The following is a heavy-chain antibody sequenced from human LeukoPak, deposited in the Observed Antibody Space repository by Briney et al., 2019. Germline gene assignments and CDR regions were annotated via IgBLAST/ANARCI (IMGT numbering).Heavy chain of an antibody. Sequence: GGSLRLSCAASGFTFGSYWMSWVRQAPGKGLEWVANINENGGGKYHADSVKGRFTISRDNAKNSLYLQMNSLRAEDTAVYYCARGPNSNWSGLDFWGQGTLLTVSS. J-gene: IGHJ4*02. V-gene: IGHV3-7*01. CDR2: INENGGGK. CDR3: ARGPNSNWSGLDF. D-gene: IGHD6-6*01. CDR1: GFTFGSYW.